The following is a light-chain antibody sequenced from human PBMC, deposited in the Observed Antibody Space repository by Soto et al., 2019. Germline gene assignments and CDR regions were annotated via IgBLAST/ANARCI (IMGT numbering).Light chain of an antibody. Sequence: DIQMTQSPSTLSASVGDRVTITCRASQSISSWLAWYQQKPGKAPKLLLYKASSLESGVPSRFSGSGSGTEFTLTISSRQPDDFATYYCQQYHRYPLTFGGGTKVESK. V-gene: IGKV1-5*03. CDR3: QQYHRYPLT. CDR2: KAS. CDR1: QSISSW. J-gene: IGKJ4*01.